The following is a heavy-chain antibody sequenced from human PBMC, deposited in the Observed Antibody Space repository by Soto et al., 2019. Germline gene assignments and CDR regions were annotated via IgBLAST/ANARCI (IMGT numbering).Heavy chain of an antibody. CDR3: ARDNEDILTGYYNRGSSDY. CDR1: GYTFTSYG. CDR2: ISAYNCNT. D-gene: IGHD3-9*01. Sequence: ASVKVSCKASGYTFTSYGISWVRQAPGQGLEWMGWISAYNCNTNYAQKLQGRVTMTTDTSTSTAYMELRSLRSDDTAVYYCARDNEDILTGYYNRGSSDYWGQGTLVTVSS. J-gene: IGHJ4*02. V-gene: IGHV1-18*01.